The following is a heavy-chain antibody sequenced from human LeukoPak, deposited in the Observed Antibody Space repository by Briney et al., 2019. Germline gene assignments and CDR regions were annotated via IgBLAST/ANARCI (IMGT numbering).Heavy chain of an antibody. Sequence: GGSLRLSCAASGFTFTSYSMNWVRQAPGKGLEWVSTISGGGGSTYYADSVKGRFTISRDNSKNTLYLQMNSLRAEDTAVYYCARERGGSSYFDYWGQGTLVTVSS. CDR3: ARERGGSSYFDY. CDR1: GFTFTSYS. V-gene: IGHV3-23*01. J-gene: IGHJ4*02. D-gene: IGHD2-15*01. CDR2: ISGGGGST.